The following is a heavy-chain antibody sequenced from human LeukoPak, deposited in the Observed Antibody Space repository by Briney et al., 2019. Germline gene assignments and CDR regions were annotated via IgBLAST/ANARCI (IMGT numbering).Heavy chain of an antibody. V-gene: IGHV3-48*03. D-gene: IGHD1-1*01. CDR1: GFTFSNYE. CDR3: ARPAVGYNSASNWFDP. J-gene: IGHJ5*02. CDR2: ISSSGSNI. Sequence: PGGSLRLSCVVSGFTFSNYEMNWVRQAPGKGLEWISYISSSGSNIYYADSVKGRFTISRDNAKNSLYLQMNSLRTEDTAVYYCARPAVGYNSASNWFDPWGQGTLVTVSS.